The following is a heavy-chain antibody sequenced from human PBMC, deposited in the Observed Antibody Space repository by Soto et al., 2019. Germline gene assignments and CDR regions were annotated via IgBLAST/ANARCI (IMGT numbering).Heavy chain of an antibody. V-gene: IGHV3-7*01. Sequence: GGSLRLSCADSGFTFSSYWMSWVRQATGKGLEWVANIKEDGSEKNYGNSVKGRFTISRDNANNSLYLQMNSLRAEDTALYYCARGGRNSGYSPHAFDIWGQGTMVTVSS. CDR3: ARGGRNSGYSPHAFDI. D-gene: IGHD5-12*01. CDR2: IKEDGSEK. CDR1: GFTFSSYW. J-gene: IGHJ3*02.